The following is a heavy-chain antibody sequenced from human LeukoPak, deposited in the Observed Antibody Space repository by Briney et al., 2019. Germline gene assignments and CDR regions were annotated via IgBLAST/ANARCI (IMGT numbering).Heavy chain of an antibody. Sequence: SETLSLTCTVSGGSISSYYWSWIRRPPGKGLEWIGYIYYSGSTNYNPSLKSRVTISVDTSKNQFSLKLSSVTAADTAVYYCAMLRVGYYEVWFDPWGQGTLVTVSS. CDR3: AMLRVGYYEVWFDP. CDR2: IYYSGST. J-gene: IGHJ5*02. CDR1: GGSISSYY. D-gene: IGHD3-22*01. V-gene: IGHV4-59*01.